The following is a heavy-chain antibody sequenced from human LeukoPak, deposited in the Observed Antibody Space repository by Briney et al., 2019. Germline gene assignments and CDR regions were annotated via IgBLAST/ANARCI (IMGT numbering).Heavy chain of an antibody. CDR2: INPSGGST. D-gene: IGHD3-10*01. J-gene: IGHJ4*02. CDR1: GYTFTSYF. Sequence: ASVKVSCKASGYTFTSYFMHWVRQAPGHGLEWMGIINPSGGSTTYAQKFQGRVTMTRDTSTSTVYMELDSLTSEDTAVYYCASSGSYSQFDYLGQGTLVTVSS. V-gene: IGHV1-46*01. CDR3: ASSGSYSQFDY.